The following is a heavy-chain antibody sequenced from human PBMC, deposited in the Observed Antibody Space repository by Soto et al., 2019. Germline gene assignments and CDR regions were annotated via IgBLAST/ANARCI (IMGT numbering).Heavy chain of an antibody. V-gene: IGHV3-30-3*01. CDR2: ISYDGSNK. CDR3: AGGGWGASYYYGMDV. J-gene: IGHJ6*02. CDR1: GFTFSSYA. Sequence: GGSLRLSCAASGFTFSSYAMHWVRQAPGKGLEWVAVISYDGSNKYYADSVKGRFTISRDNSKNTLYLQMNSLRAEDTGVGCWAGGGWGASYYYGMDVWGQGTTVTVSS. D-gene: IGHD3-16*01.